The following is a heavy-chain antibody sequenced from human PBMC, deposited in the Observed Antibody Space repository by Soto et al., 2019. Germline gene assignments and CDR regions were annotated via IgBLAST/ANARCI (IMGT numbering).Heavy chain of an antibody. J-gene: IGHJ4*02. CDR1: GGSISGYY. CDR3: ARYPRLDY. V-gene: IGHV4-59*08. CDR2: IYYTGST. Sequence: PSETLSLTCTVSGGSISGYYWSWIRQPPGKRLEWIVYIYYTGSTNYTPSLRSRVTISIDTSKNQFSLKLSSVTAADTAVYYCARYPRLDYWGQGTLVTVSS.